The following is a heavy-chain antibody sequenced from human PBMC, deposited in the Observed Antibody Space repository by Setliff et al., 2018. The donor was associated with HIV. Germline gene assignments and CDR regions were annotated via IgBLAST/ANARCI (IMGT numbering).Heavy chain of an antibody. CDR2: ISISGGTT. Sequence: GGSLRLSCVGSGFTFSDYWMHWVRRAPGKGLVWVSTISISGGTTYYADSVKGRFTIPRDNSRNTLYVVMNSLRVDDTAVYDCTTPRNYADNIGTDWGQGTLVTVSS. D-gene: IGHD4-17*01. V-gene: IGHV3-23*01. CDR3: TTPRNYADNIGTD. J-gene: IGHJ1*01. CDR1: GFTFSDYW.